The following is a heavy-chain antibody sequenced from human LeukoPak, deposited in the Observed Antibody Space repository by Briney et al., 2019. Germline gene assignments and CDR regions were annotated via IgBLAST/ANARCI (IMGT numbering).Heavy chain of an antibody. CDR1: GYTFTSYG. CDR3: ARAKTDGEFLIYNWFDP. Sequence: ASVKVSCKPSGYTFTSYGISWVRQAPGQGLEWMGWINPNSGGTNYAQKFQGRVTTTRDTSISTAYMEVSRLRSDDTGVYYCARAKTDGEFLIYNWFDPWGQGTLVTVSS. V-gene: IGHV1-2*02. J-gene: IGHJ5*02. D-gene: IGHD3-10*01. CDR2: INPNSGGT.